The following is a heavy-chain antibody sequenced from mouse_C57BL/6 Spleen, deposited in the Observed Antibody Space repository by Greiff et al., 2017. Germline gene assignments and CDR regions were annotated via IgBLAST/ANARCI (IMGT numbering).Heavy chain of an antibody. V-gene: IGHV1-54*01. CDR3: ARSGAYYSNYAVFAY. D-gene: IGHD2-5*01. CDR1: GYAFTNYL. Sequence: QVQLQQSGAELVRPGTSVKVSCKASGYAFTNYLIEWVKQRPGQGLEWIGVINPGSGGTNYNEKFKGKATLTADKSSSTAYMQLSSLTSEDSAVYFCARSGAYYSNYAVFAYWGQGTLVTVSA. CDR2: INPGSGGT. J-gene: IGHJ3*01.